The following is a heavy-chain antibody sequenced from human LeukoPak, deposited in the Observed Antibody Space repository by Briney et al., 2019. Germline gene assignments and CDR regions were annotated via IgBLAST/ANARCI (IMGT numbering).Heavy chain of an antibody. J-gene: IGHJ4*02. CDR2: INPSGGST. CDR1: GYTSTSYY. Sequence: GASVKVSCKASGYTSTSYYMHWVRQAPGQGLEWMGIINPSGGSTSYAQKFQGRVTMTRDTSTSTVYMELSSLRSEDTAVYYCARDPVDSSTLEGVYYFDYWGQGTLVTVSS. V-gene: IGHV1-46*01. D-gene: IGHD6-13*01. CDR3: ARDPVDSSTLEGVYYFDY.